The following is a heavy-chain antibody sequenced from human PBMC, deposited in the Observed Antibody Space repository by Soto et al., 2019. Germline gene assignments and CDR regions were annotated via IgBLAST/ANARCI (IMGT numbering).Heavy chain of an antibody. CDR3: ASEYYDILTGYYYYGMDV. Sequence: QVQLVQSVAEVKKPGASVKVSCKASGYTFTSYGISWVRQAPGQGLDGMGWISAYNGNTNYAQKLQGRVTMTTDTTTSTAYMDLRSLRSDDTAVYYCASEYYDILTGYYYYGMDVWGQGTTVTVSS. CDR2: ISAYNGNT. J-gene: IGHJ6*02. CDR1: GYTFTSYG. V-gene: IGHV1-18*01. D-gene: IGHD3-9*01.